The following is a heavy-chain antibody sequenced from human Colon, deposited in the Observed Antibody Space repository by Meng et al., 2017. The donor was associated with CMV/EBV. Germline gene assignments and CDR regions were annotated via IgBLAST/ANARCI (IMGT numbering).Heavy chain of an antibody. CDR3: ARASRDQPFYFDY. D-gene: IGHD2-21*02. V-gene: IGHV4-59*01. Sequence: SETLSLTCTVSGASITTYFWSWIRQPPGKGLEWIAYIYSSGTINYNPSLKSRVTISLDRSENQFSLKLSSVTAADTAVYYCARASRDQPFYFDYWGQGKMVTSPQ. J-gene: IGHJ4*02. CDR1: GASITTYF. CDR2: IYSSGTI.